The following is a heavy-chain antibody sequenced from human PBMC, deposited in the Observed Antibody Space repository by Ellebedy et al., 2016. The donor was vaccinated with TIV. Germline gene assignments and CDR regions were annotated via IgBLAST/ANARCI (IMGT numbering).Heavy chain of an antibody. CDR2: ISGSGGST. Sequence: GGSLRLXCAASGFTFNSYAMSWVRQAPGKGLEWVSAISGSGGSTYYADSVKGRFTISRDNSKNTLYLQMNSLRAEDTAVYYCAKVLTGTLVGDDYWGQGTLVTVSS. CDR1: GFTFNSYA. CDR3: AKVLTGTLVGDDY. V-gene: IGHV3-23*01. D-gene: IGHD1-20*01. J-gene: IGHJ4*02.